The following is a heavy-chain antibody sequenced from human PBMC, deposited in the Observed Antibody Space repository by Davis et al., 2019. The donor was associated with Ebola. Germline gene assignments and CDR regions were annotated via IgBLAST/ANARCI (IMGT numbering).Heavy chain of an antibody. CDR2: ISVYDGKI. V-gene: IGHV1-18*01. Sequence: ASVKVSCKASGYTFTNYGISWVRQAPGQGLEWRGWISVYDGKINYAQKFQGRVTMTTDRSTSTAHMELRSLRSDDTAVYYCARDGRMPRMLYGMDVWGQGTTVTVSS. D-gene: IGHD1-1*01. CDR3: ARDGRMPRMLYGMDV. CDR1: GYTFTNYG. J-gene: IGHJ6*02.